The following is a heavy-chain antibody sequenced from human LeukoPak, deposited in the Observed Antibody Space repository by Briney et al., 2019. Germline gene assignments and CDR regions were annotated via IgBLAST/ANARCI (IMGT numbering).Heavy chain of an antibody. CDR1: GGSFSGYY. CDR2: INHSGST. V-gene: IGHV4-34*01. J-gene: IGHJ4*02. Sequence: SETLSLTCAVYGGSFSGYYWSWFRQPPGRGLEWIGEINHSGSTNYNPSLKSRVTISVDTSKNQFSLKLSSVTAADTAVYYCARDRGVVGASDYWGQGTLVTVSS. D-gene: IGHD1-26*01. CDR3: ARDRGVVGASDY.